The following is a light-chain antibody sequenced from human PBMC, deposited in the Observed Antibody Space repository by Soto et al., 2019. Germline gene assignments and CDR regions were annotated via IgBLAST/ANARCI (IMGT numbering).Light chain of an antibody. CDR3: QHRSIWPVS. V-gene: IGKV3-11*01. Sequence: SPATLSLSPGERATLSCRASQSVNNYLHWYQQRPGQAPRLLIFDASNRATGIPPRFSGSGSATDFTLTISSLEPEDFAVYYCQHRSIWPVSFGQGTRLEIK. CDR1: QSVNNY. J-gene: IGKJ5*01. CDR2: DAS.